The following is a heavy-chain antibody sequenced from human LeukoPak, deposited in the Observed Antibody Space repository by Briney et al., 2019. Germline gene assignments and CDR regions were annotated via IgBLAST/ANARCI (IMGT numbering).Heavy chain of an antibody. CDR2: IYSNGNT. D-gene: IGHD3-3*01. Sequence: PGGSLRLSCAASGFTVSNNYMSWVRQAPGKGLEWVSVIYSNGNTYYADSVKGRFTISRDNSKNTLHLQMNSLRADDTAVYYCANTYDFWSGYYLGWGQGTLVTVSS. V-gene: IGHV3-53*01. J-gene: IGHJ4*02. CDR3: ANTYDFWSGYYLG. CDR1: GFTVSNNY.